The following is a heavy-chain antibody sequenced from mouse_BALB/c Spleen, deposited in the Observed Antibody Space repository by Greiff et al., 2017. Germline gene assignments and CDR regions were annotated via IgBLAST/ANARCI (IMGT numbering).Heavy chain of an antibody. V-gene: IGHV5-6-5*01. D-gene: IGHD1-1*01. Sequence: EVHLVESGGGLVKPGGSLKLSCAASGFTFSSYAMSWVRQTPEKRLEWVASISSGGSTYYPDSVKGRFTISRDNARNILYLQMSSLRSEDTAMYYCARAGTTVVRAMDYWGQGTSVTVSS. CDR1: GFTFSSYA. CDR2: ISSGGST. CDR3: ARAGTTVVRAMDY. J-gene: IGHJ4*01.